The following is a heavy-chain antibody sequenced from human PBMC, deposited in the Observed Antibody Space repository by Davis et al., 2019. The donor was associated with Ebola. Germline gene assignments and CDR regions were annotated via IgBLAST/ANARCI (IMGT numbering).Heavy chain of an antibody. CDR2: IYPGDSDT. J-gene: IGHJ4*02. CDR3: ARPYGSGSYLALPDY. CDR1: GYYFTDYW. Sequence: GESLKTSRKGSGYYFTDYWNGWVRQMPGKGLEWMGIIYPGDSDTRYSPSFQGQVTIPADKFISTAYLQWSSLQASDTAMYYCARPYGSGSYLALPDYWGQGTLVTVSS. D-gene: IGHD3-10*01. V-gene: IGHV5-51*01.